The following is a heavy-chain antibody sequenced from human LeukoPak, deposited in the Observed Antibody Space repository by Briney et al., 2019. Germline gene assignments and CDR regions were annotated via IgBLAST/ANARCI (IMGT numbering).Heavy chain of an antibody. V-gene: IGHV3-33*06. J-gene: IGHJ6*03. D-gene: IGHD3-10*01. CDR1: GFTFSSYG. CDR3: AKDRVVRGVMSYYMDV. Sequence: GGSLRLSCAASGFTFSSYGMHWVRQAPGKGLEWVAVICYDGSNKYYADSVKGRFTISRDNSKNTLYLQMNSLRAEDTAVYYCAKDRVVRGVMSYYMDVWGKGTTVTVSS. CDR2: ICYDGSNK.